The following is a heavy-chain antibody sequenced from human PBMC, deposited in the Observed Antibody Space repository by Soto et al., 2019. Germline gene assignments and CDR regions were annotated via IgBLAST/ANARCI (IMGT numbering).Heavy chain of an antibody. CDR3: AREGPGRYNYGLDY. J-gene: IGHJ4*01. CDR2: IYYSGDT. D-gene: IGHD5-18*01. V-gene: IGHV4-61*01. CDR1: GGSISSSTYY. Sequence: SETLSLTCTVSGGSISSSTYYWSWIRQPPGKGLEWIGYIYYSGDTNYNPSLKSRVTISADTSKNQFSLKLSSVTAADTAVYYCAREGPGRYNYGLDYWGHGTLVTVTS.